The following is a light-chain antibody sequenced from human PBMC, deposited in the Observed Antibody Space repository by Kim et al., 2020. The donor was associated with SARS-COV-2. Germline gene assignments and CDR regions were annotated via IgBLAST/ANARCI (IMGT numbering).Light chain of an antibody. Sequence: DIVMTQSPDSLAVSLGERATINCKSSQSVLYSSNNKNYLAWYQQKPGQPPKLLIFWASTRESGVRDRFSGCGSGTDFSLTISSLQAEDVAVYYCQQYYSIPWTFGQGTKVDIK. V-gene: IGKV4-1*01. CDR2: WAS. J-gene: IGKJ1*01. CDR3: QQYYSIPWT. CDR1: QSVLYSSNNKNY.